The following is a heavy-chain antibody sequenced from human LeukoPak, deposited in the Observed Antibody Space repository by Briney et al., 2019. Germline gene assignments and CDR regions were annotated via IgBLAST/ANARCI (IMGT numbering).Heavy chain of an antibody. V-gene: IGHV3-66*01. CDR2: IYRGGST. D-gene: IGHD3-22*01. CDR1: GFTVSSNY. J-gene: IGHJ4*02. CDR3: ARASGSNYDNSGPFSAD. Sequence: GGSLRLSCAASGFTVSSNYIHWVRQAPGKGLEWVSVIYRGGSTFYADSVKGRFIISGDNFKNTVYLQMNSLRADDTAVYYCARASGSNYDNSGPFSADWGQGTLVTVSS.